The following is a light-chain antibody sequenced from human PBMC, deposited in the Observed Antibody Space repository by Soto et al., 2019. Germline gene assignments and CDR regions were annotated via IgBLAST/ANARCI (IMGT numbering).Light chain of an antibody. CDR3: QQRDSWPLT. J-gene: IGKJ4*01. Sequence: ENVLTQSPATLSLSPGEGATLSCRASESVGSDLAWYQQKPGQPPRLLIYDVSGRATGVPARFSGSGSGTDFTPTISRLEAEDFAVYYWQQRDSWPLTVGGGTKVEIK. CDR1: ESVGSD. V-gene: IGKV3-11*01. CDR2: DVS.